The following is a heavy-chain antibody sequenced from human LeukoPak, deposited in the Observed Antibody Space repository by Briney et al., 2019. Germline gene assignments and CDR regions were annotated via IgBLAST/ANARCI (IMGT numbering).Heavy chain of an antibody. CDR2: IIPILGIA. V-gene: IGHV1-69*04. D-gene: IGHD4-17*01. CDR3: ARDVARYYFDY. Sequence: SVKVSCKASGGTFSSYAISWVRQAPGQGLEWMGRIIPILGIANYAQKFQGRVTITADKSTSTAYMELSSLGSEDTAVYYCARDVARYYFDYRGQGTLVTVSS. J-gene: IGHJ4*02. CDR1: GGTFSSYA.